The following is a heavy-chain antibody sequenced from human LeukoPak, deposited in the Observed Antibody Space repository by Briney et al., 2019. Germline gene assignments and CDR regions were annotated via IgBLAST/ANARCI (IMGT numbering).Heavy chain of an antibody. V-gene: IGHV4-59*01. D-gene: IGHD3-3*01. CDR2: IYYSGRT. CDR1: GGSISSYY. CDR3: ARGEYVLRLLDV. Sequence: PSETLSLTCTVSGGSISSYYWSWIRQPPGKGLEWIGYIYYSGRTNYNPSLKSRVTISVDTSKNQFSLKLSSVTAADTAVYYCARGEYVLRLLDVWGKGTTVTVSS. J-gene: IGHJ6*04.